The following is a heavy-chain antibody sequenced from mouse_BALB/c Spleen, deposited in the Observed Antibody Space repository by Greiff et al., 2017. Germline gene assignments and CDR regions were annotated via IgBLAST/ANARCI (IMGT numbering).Heavy chain of an antibody. J-gene: IGHJ4*01. Sequence: QVEPKELGPGLVAPSQILSITCSVSWFSLTCYGVHWVPQPPGKGLEWLGVIWACGSTNYNSALMSRLSISKDNSKSQVFLKMNSLPTDDTAMYYCASPPYYGSSVYAMDYWGQGTSDTVSA. V-gene: IGHV2-9*02. CDR2: IWACGST. CDR3: ASPPYYGSSVYAMDY. D-gene: IGHD1-1*01. CDR1: WFSLTCYG.